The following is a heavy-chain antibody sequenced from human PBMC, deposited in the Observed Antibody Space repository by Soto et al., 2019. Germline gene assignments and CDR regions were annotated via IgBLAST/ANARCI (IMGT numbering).Heavy chain of an antibody. Sequence: ASVKVSCKASGYTFTSYYMHWVRQAPGQGLEWMGIINPSGGSTSYAQKFQGRVTMTRDTSTSTVYMELSSLRSEDTAVYYCARVYPSDTRYGYVGNNWFDPWGQGTLVTVSS. CDR2: INPSGGST. J-gene: IGHJ5*02. V-gene: IGHV1-46*03. D-gene: IGHD5-18*01. CDR3: ARVYPSDTRYGYVGNNWFDP. CDR1: GYTFTSYY.